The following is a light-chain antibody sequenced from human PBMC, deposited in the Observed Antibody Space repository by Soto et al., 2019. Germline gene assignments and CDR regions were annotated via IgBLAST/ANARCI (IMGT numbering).Light chain of an antibody. Sequence: EVVLTQSPATLSLSPGERATLSCRASQSVSRYLVWYQQKLGQAPTLLIYDASTRATGIPARFSGSGSGTDFTLTISSLEPEDFAVYYCQQFSHWPPITFGQGTRLEIK. J-gene: IGKJ5*01. CDR3: QQFSHWPPIT. CDR1: QSVSRY. V-gene: IGKV3-11*01. CDR2: DAS.